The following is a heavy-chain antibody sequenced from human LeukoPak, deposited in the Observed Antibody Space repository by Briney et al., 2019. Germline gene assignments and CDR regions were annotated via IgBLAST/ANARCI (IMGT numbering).Heavy chain of an antibody. CDR3: ARVAYDSSSWYYYGMDV. CDR2: IYYSGST. V-gene: IGHV4-39*07. D-gene: IGHD6-13*01. J-gene: IGHJ6*02. CDR1: GGSISSSSYY. Sequence: SETLSLTCTVSGGSISSSSYYWGWIRQPPGKGLEWIGSIYYSGSTYYNPSLKSRVTISVDTSKNQFSLKLTSVTAADTAVYYCARVAYDSSSWYYYGMDVWGQGTTVTVSS.